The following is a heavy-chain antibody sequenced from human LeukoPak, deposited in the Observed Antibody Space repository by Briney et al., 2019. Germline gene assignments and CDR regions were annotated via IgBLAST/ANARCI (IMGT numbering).Heavy chain of an antibody. CDR1: GFTFSSYA. V-gene: IGHV3-23*01. D-gene: IGHD6-19*01. J-gene: IGHJ3*02. CDR3: ANPGIAVALAFDI. Sequence: GGSLRLSCAASGFTFSSYAMSWVRQAPGKGLKWVSAISGSGGSTYYADSVKGRFTISRDNSKNTLYLRMNSLRAEDTAVYYCANPGIAVALAFDIWGQGTMVTVSS. CDR2: ISGSGGST.